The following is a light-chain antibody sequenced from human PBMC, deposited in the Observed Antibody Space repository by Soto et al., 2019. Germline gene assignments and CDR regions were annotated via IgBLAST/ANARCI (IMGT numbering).Light chain of an antibody. CDR1: QSVSSN. V-gene: IGKV3-15*01. J-gene: IGKJ1*01. CDR2: GAS. Sequence: EIVRTQSPATLSVSPGERATLSCRASQSVSSNLAWYQQKPGQAPRLLIYGASTRATGIPARFSGSGSGTEFTLTISRLQSEDFAVYYCHQDNNWHPWTFGQGTKVEIK. CDR3: HQDNNWHPWT.